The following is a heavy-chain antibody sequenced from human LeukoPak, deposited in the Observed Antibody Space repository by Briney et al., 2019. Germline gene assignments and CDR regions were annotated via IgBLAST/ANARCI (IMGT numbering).Heavy chain of an antibody. V-gene: IGHV1-18*01. J-gene: IGHJ4*02. D-gene: IGHD3-16*01. CDR3: ARWVGVLGFDY. CDR1: GYSFVLYG. CDR2: ISNYNGNT. Sequence: ASVKVSCKASGYSFVLYGISWVRQAPGQGPEWMGWISNYNGNTKYAQKFQGRVTMTTDTSTSTAYMELSSLRSEDTAVYYCARWVGVLGFDYWGQGTLVTVSS.